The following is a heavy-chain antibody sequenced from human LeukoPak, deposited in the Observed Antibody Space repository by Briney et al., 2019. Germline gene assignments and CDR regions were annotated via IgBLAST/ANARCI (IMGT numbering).Heavy chain of an antibody. J-gene: IGHJ5*02. CDR1: GGSISSGSFF. Sequence: KALETLSLTCPGSGGSISSGSFFWSWIPPPPRKGPEWIGRIYTSGSTNYNPSLKSRVTISVDTSKNQFSLKLSSVTAADTAVYYCARGATKTGWFDPWGQGTLVTVSS. D-gene: IGHD1-26*01. CDR2: IYTSGST. CDR3: ARGATKTGWFDP. V-gene: IGHV4-61*02.